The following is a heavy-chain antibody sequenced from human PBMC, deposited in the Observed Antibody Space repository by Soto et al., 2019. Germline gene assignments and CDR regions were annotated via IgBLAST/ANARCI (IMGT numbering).Heavy chain of an antibody. CDR2: IYYSGRT. D-gene: IGHD2-21*02. CDR3: ARQRTTVVTQAYFDH. V-gene: IGHV4-39*01. CDR1: GESISSSSYY. J-gene: IGHJ4*02. Sequence: TLSLTCIVSGESISSSSYYWGWIRQPPGKGLEWIGSIYYSGRTYYNPSFKSRVTIPIDTSKNQFSLKLSSVTATDTAVYYCARQRTTVVTQAYFDHWGQGALVTVSS.